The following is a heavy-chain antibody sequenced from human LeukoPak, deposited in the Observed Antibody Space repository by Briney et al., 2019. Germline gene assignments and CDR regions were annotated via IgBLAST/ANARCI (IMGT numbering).Heavy chain of an antibody. Sequence: GSLRLSCAASGFTFSSFAMGWVCQGPGKGLQWVSTISASGANTYYADSVKGRFTISRDNSKNTLYLQMNSLRAEDTAVYYCVAGRLSRYFDEWGQGTLVTVSS. CDR1: GFTFSSFA. V-gene: IGHV3-23*01. CDR2: ISASGANT. D-gene: IGHD3-16*01. J-gene: IGHJ4*02. CDR3: VAGRLSRYFDE.